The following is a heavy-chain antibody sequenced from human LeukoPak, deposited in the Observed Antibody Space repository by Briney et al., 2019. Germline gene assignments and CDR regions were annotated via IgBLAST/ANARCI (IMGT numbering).Heavy chain of an antibody. Sequence: SQTLSLTCTVSGGSISSGSYYWSWIRQPAGKGLEWIGRIYTSGSTNYNPSLKSRVTMSVDTSKNQFSLKLSSVTAADTAVYYCATGPYIVVVPAANSWFDPWGQGTLVTVSS. CDR3: ATGPYIVVVPAANSWFDP. J-gene: IGHJ5*02. V-gene: IGHV4-61*02. CDR1: GGSISSGSYY. D-gene: IGHD2-2*01. CDR2: IYTSGST.